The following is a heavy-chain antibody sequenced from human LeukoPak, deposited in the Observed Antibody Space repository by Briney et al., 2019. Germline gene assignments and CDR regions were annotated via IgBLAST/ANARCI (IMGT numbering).Heavy chain of an antibody. J-gene: IGHJ4*02. CDR2: INTDESST. CDR1: GFTFSSYW. CDR3: ASGRDSSGYSYFNK. D-gene: IGHD3-22*01. Sequence: PGGSLRLSCAASGFTFSSYWMHWVRQAPGKGLACVSHINTDESSTTYAASVKGRFTISRDNAKNTLYLQMNSLRAEATAVYYCASGRDSSGYSYFNKWGQGTLVTVSS. V-gene: IGHV3-74*03.